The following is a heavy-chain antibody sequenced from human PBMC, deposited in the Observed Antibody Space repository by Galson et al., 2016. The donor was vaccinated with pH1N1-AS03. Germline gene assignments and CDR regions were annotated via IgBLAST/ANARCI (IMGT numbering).Heavy chain of an antibody. D-gene: IGHD2-15*01. Sequence: SLRLSCAASGFTFDDYAMSWFRQAPGKGLEWVGFSRRKSYGGTTEYAASVKGRFTISRDESKSIAYLQMDSLKTEDTAVYYCYGRYCGVSSCYFYWGQGTLVTFSS. J-gene: IGHJ4*02. CDR2: SRRKSYGGTT. CDR1: GFTFDDYA. CDR3: YGRYCGVSSCYFY. V-gene: IGHV3-49*03.